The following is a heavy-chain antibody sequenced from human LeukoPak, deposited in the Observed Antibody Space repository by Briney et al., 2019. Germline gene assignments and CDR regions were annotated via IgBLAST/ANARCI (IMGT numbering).Heavy chain of an antibody. CDR2: IIPIFGTT. V-gene: IGHV1-69*01. Sequence: ASVKVSCKASGGTFSSYAISWVRQAPGQGLEWMGGIIPIFGTTNYAQKFQGRVTITADESTSTAYMELNSLRSEDTAVYYCARVPPTGGDYVWGSYRPKDYYYAMAVWGQGTTVTVSS. CDR3: ARVPPTGGDYVWGSYRPKDYYYAMAV. D-gene: IGHD3-16*02. J-gene: IGHJ6*02. CDR1: GGTFSSYA.